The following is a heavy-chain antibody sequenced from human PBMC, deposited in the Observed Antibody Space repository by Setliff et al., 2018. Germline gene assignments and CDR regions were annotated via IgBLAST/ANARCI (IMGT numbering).Heavy chain of an antibody. CDR1: GGSISSTSYQ. Sequence: PSETLSLTCTVSGGSISSTSYQWGWIRQPPGKGLEWIGSIYYSGTAYYNPSLKSRVTISVATSKNQFSLKLRSVTAADTAVYYCARRYEVVIITKTGAFDIWGPGTMVTVSS. V-gene: IGHV4-39*01. J-gene: IGHJ3*02. D-gene: IGHD3-22*01. CDR3: ARRYEVVIITKTGAFDI. CDR2: IYYSGTA.